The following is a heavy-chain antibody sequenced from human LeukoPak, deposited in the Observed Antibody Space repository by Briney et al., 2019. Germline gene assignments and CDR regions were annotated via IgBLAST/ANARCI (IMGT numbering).Heavy chain of an antibody. CDR1: GGTFSSYA. Sequence: EASVKVSCKASGGTFSSYAISWVRQAPGQGLEWMGGIIPIFGTANYAQKFQRRVTITTDESTSTAYMELSSLRSEDTAVYYCASNPLYCGGDCYSTYYFDYWGQGTLVTVSS. V-gene: IGHV1-69*05. CDR3: ASNPLYCGGDCYSTYYFDY. CDR2: IIPIFGTA. J-gene: IGHJ4*02. D-gene: IGHD2-21*02.